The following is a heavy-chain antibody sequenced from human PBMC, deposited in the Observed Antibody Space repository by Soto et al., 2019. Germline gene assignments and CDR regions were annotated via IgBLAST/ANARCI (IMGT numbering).Heavy chain of an antibody. CDR1: GGTFSSYA. CDR2: IISIFGTA. J-gene: IGHJ6*02. V-gene: IGHV1-69*01. D-gene: IGHD3-9*01. Sequence: QVQLVQSGAEVKKPGSSVKVSCKASGGTFSSYAISWVRQAPGQGLEWMGGIISIFGTANYAQKFQGRVTITADESTSTVYMELSSLRSEDTAVYYCARTDDILTGYRKRNYYYGMDVWGQGTTVTVSS. CDR3: ARTDDILTGYRKRNYYYGMDV.